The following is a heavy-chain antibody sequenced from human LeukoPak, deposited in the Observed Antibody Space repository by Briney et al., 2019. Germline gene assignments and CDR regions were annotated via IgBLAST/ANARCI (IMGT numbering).Heavy chain of an antibody. J-gene: IGHJ4*02. CDR2: ISDRGGST. Sequence: GGSLRLSCAVSGITLSNYGMSWVRQAPGKGLEWVAGISDRGGSTKYADSVKARFTISRDNPKNTLYLQMSSLRAEDTAVYFCARRGVVIRAVIIVGFHKEAYYFDFWGQGALVTVSS. CDR1: GITLSNYG. D-gene: IGHD3-10*01. V-gene: IGHV3-23*01. CDR3: ARRGVVIRAVIIVGFHKEAYYFDF.